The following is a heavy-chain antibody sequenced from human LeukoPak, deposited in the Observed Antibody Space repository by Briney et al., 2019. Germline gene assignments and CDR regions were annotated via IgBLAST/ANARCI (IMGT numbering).Heavy chain of an antibody. CDR2: ISSSGSTI. V-gene: IGHV3-11*01. D-gene: IGHD2-15*01. CDR1: GFTFSDYY. CDR3: ARSYCSGGSCPPNYYGMDV. Sequence: GGSLRLSCAASGFTFSDYYMSWIRQAPGKGLEWVSYISSSGSTIYYADSVKGRFTISRDNAKNSLYLQMNSLRAEDTAVYYCARSYCSGGSCPPNYYGMDVWGQGTTVTVSS. J-gene: IGHJ6*02.